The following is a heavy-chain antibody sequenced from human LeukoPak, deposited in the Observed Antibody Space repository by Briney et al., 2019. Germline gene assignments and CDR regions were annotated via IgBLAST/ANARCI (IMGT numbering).Heavy chain of an antibody. J-gene: IGHJ5*02. CDR2: INHSGST. CDR1: GGSFSGYY. Sequence: SETLSLTCAVYGGSFSGYYWSWIRQPPGKRLEWIGEINHSGSTNYNPSLKSRVTISVDTSKNQFSLKLSSVTAADTAVYYCARGGIAAAVYNWFDPWGQGTLVTVSS. V-gene: IGHV4-34*01. CDR3: ARGGIAAAVYNWFDP. D-gene: IGHD6-13*01.